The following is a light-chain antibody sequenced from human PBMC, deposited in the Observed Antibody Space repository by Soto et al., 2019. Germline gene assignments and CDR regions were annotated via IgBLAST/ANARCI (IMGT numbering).Light chain of an antibody. Sequence: QSVLAQPASVSESPGQSITISCTGTSSDVGGYNYVSWYQQHPGKAPKLMIYEVSNRPSGVSNRFSGSKSGNTAFLTIYGLQADDEADYHCSSYTSSSALYVFGTGTKVTVL. CDR2: EVS. V-gene: IGLV2-14*01. J-gene: IGLJ1*01. CDR1: SSDVGGYNY. CDR3: SSYTSSSALYV.